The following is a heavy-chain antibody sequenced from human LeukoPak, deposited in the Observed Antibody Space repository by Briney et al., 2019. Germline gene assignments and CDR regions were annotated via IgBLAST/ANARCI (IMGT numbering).Heavy chain of an antibody. D-gene: IGHD3-22*01. CDR3: ARVYDSSGYYYVGVVSYFDY. V-gene: IGHV4-59*01. CDR2: IYYSGST. CDR1: GGSISSYY. Sequence: TPSETLSLTCTVSGGSISSYYWSWIRQPPGKGLEWIGYIYYSGSTNYNPSLKSRVTISVDTSKNQFSLKLSSVTAADTAVYYCARVYDSSGYYYVGVVSYFDYWGQGTLVTVSS. J-gene: IGHJ4*02.